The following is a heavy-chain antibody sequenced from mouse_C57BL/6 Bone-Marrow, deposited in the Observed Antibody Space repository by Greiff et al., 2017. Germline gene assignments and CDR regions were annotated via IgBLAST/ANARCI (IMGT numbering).Heavy chain of an antibody. Sequence: QVHVKQPGAELVRPGASVKLSCKASGYTFTSYGISWVKQRTGQGLEWIGEIYPRSGNTYYNEKFKGKATLTADKSSSTAYMELRSLTSEDSAVYFCARAIDYYGSQYVDVWGTGTTVTVSA. CDR1: GYTFTSYG. CDR2: IYPRSGNT. CDR3: ARAIDYYGSQYVDV. V-gene: IGHV1-81*01. J-gene: IGHJ1*03. D-gene: IGHD1-1*01.